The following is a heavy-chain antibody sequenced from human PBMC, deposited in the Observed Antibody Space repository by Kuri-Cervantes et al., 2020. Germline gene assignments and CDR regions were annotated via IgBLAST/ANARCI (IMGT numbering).Heavy chain of an antibody. Sequence: GSLRLSCTVSGGSISSSSYYWGWIRQPPGKGLEWIGSIHHSGGTYYNPSLKSRVTISVDTSKNQFSLKLSSVTAADTAVYYCARSGSGSYYRYWGQGTLVTVSS. CDR2: IHHSGGT. V-gene: IGHV4-39*07. J-gene: IGHJ4*02. CDR1: GGSISSSSYY. CDR3: ARSGSGSYYRY. D-gene: IGHD3-10*01.